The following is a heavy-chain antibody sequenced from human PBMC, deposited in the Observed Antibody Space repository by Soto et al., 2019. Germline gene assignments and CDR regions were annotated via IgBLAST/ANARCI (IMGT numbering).Heavy chain of an antibody. J-gene: IGHJ6*03. CDR2: INHDNGDT. D-gene: IGHD3-10*02. Sequence: QVPLVQSGAEVKKPGASLKVSCKASGYTFSNFGVSWVRQAPGQGLEWIGWINHDNGDTNYGQKFQGRATMTTDTFTNTAYMEVRGLRSDDTAVYYCARGVRVSVYLVYYMDVWGGGTTVTVSS. CDR3: ARGVRVSVYLVYYMDV. CDR1: GYTFSNFG. V-gene: IGHV1-18*01.